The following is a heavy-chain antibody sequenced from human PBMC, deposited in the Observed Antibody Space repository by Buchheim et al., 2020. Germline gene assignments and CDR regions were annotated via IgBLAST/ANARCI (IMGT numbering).Heavy chain of an antibody. D-gene: IGHD2-15*01. Sequence: EVQLLESGGGLVQPGGSLRLSCAASGFTFSSSSMNWVRQAPGKGLEWVSSISSSSTYIYYADSVKGRFTISRDNAKNSMYLQMNSLRAEDTAVYYCASRLCSGGSCYCLVWGQGTT. CDR3: ASRLCSGGSCYCLV. J-gene: IGHJ6*02. CDR2: ISSSSTYI. CDR1: GFTFSSSS. V-gene: IGHV3-21*01.